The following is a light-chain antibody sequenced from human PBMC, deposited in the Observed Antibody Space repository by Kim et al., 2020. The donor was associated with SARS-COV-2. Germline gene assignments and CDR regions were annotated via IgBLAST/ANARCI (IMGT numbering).Light chain of an antibody. CDR1: NIGSKS. CDR2: YDS. CDR3: QVWDSSSDHYV. J-gene: IGLJ1*01. Sequence: SYELTQPPSVSVAPGKTARITCGGNNIGSKSVHWYQQKPGPAPVLVIYYDSDRPSGIPERFSGSNSGNTATLTISRVEAGDEADYYCQVWDSSSDHYVFG. V-gene: IGLV3-21*04.